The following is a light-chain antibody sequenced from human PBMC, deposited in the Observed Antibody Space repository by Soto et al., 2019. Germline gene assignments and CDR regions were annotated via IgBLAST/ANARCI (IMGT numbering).Light chain of an antibody. J-gene: IGLJ1*01. CDR1: SSNIGGNS. CDR3: GSWDSSLSAYV. CDR2: DDN. V-gene: IGLV1-51*01. Sequence: QSVLTQPPSVSAAPGQKVTISCSVSSSNIGGNSVSWYQQHPGTAPKLLIYDDNKRPSGIPDRFSGSKSGTSATLGITGFQTGDEADYYCGSWDSSLSAYVFGTGTKVTVL.